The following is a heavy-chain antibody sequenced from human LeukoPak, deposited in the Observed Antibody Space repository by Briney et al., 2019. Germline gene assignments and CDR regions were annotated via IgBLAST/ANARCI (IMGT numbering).Heavy chain of an antibody. J-gene: IGHJ3*02. D-gene: IGHD2-2*01. CDR1: GGSISSYY. CDR2: IYYSGST. Sequence: SETLSLTCTVSGGSISSYYWSWIRQPPGEGLEWIGYIYYSGSTNYDPSLKSRVTISVDTSKNQFSLKLSSVTAADTAVYYCARLPIVVVPSTSFDIWGQGTMVTVSS. CDR3: ARLPIVVVPSTSFDI. V-gene: IGHV4-59*01.